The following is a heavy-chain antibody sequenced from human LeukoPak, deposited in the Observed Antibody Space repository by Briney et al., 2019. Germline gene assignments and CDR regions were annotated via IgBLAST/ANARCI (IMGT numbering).Heavy chain of an antibody. D-gene: IGHD3-22*01. V-gene: IGHV3-23*01. CDR3: AKVRMITMIAYDAFDI. CDR2: ISGSGHST. J-gene: IGHJ3*02. CDR1: GFTFSNHG. Sequence: GGTLRLSCAASGFTFSNHGMNWVRQAPGKGLEWVSAISGSGHSTYYADSVKGRFSISRDNSKNTLYLQMNSLRAEDTAIYYCAKVRMITMIAYDAFDIWGQGSMVTVSS.